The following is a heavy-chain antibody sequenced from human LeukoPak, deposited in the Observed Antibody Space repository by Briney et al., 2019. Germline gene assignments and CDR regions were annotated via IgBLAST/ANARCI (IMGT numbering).Heavy chain of an antibody. CDR2: ISYSATT. D-gene: IGHD3-22*01. V-gene: IGHV4-59*01. J-gene: IGHJ5*02. CDR3: ARDMRGDFYDSSGLNFFDP. Sequence: SETLSLTCTVSGASISSYYWSWIRQPPGKGLDWIGYISYSATTNYNPYLVRRATKAVYTSKNDYSLKLSSVTAADTAVYYCARDMRGDFYDSSGLNFFDPWGQGTLVTVSS. CDR1: GASISSYY.